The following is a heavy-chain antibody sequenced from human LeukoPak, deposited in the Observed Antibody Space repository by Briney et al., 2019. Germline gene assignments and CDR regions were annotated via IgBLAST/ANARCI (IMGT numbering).Heavy chain of an antibody. CDR2: ISSSSSYI. CDR3: ARDRRVTMIVVVENYYYGMDV. V-gene: IGHV3-21*01. D-gene: IGHD3-22*01. Sequence: GGSLRLSCAASGFTFDDYAMHWVRQAPGKGLEWVSSISSSSSYIYYADSVKGRFTISRDNAKNSLYLQMNSLRAEDTAVYYCARDRRVTMIVVVENYYYGMDVWGQGTTVTVSS. J-gene: IGHJ6*02. CDR1: GFTFDDYA.